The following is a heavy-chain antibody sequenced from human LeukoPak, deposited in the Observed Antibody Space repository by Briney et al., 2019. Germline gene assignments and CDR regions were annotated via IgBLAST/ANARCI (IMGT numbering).Heavy chain of an antibody. Sequence: PSETLSLTCAVYGGSFSGYYWSWTRQPPGKGLEWIGSIYYSGSTYYNPSLKSRVTISVDTSKNQFSLKLSSVTAADTAVYYCYLDSFDYWGQGTLVTVSS. V-gene: IGHV4-34*01. CDR1: GGSFSGYY. CDR2: IYYSGST. J-gene: IGHJ4*02. CDR3: YLDSFDY.